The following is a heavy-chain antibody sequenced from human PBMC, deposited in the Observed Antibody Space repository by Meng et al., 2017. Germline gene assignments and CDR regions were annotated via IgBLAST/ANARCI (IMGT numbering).Heavy chain of an antibody. J-gene: IGHJ4*02. CDR1: GYTFTSYY. CDR3: ARDNKKTYYYDSSLDY. D-gene: IGHD3-22*01. CDR2: INPSGGST. Sequence: ASVKVSCKASGYTFTSYYMHWVRQAPGQGLEWMGIINPSGGSTSYAQKFQGRVTMTRDTSTSTVYMELSRLRSEDTAVYYCARDNKKTYYYDSSLDYWGQGTLVTVSS. V-gene: IGHV1-46*01.